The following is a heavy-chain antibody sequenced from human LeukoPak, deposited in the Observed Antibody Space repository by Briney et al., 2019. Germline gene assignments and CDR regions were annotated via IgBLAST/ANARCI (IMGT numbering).Heavy chain of an antibody. Sequence: GSLRLSCAASGFTFSSYSMNWVRQAPGKGLEWIGYIYYSGSTNYNPSLKSRVTISVDTSKNQFSLKLSSVTAADTAVYYCARDHTYYYGSGSLNWFDPWGQESLPTVSS. CDR2: IYYSGST. V-gene: IGHV4-59*01. D-gene: IGHD3-10*01. CDR3: ARDHTYYYGSGSLNWFDP. CDR1: GFTFSSYS. J-gene: IGHJ5*02.